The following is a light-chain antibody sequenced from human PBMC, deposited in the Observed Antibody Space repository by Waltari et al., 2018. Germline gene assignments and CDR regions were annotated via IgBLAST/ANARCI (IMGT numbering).Light chain of an antibody. J-gene: IGLJ2*01. CDR2: EVS. CDR1: SSDFGGYNY. V-gene: IGLV2-8*01. Sequence: QSALTQPPSASGSPGPSVTISCTGTSSDFGGYNYVSWYQQHPGKAPKLMIYEVSKRPSGVPDRFSGSKSGNTASLTVSGLQAEDEADYYCSSYAGSNSVVFGGGTKLTVL. CDR3: SSYAGSNSVV.